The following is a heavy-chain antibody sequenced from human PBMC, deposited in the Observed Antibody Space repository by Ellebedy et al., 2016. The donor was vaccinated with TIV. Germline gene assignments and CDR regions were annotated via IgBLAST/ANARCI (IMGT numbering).Heavy chain of an antibody. CDR1: GFTFSNNA. V-gene: IGHV3-23*01. CDR2: ITNSGTST. CDR3: ARSGELDS. J-gene: IGHJ4*02. Sequence: GESLKISCAASGFTFSNNAMSWVRQAPGKGLEWISAITNSGTSTYYADSVKGRFTISRDDAMSSLFLQMNSLSAEDTAVYYCARSGELDSWGQGTLVTVSS. D-gene: IGHD1-26*01.